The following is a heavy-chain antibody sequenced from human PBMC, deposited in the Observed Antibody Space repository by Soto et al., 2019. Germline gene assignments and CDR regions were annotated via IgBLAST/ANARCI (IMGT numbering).Heavy chain of an antibody. CDR1: NGSFMGYY. CDR3: ASLTGGRFLDKGDY. J-gene: IGHJ4*02. Sequence: QVQLHQWGAGLLKPSETLSLTCGVYNGSFMGYYWTWVRQPPGKGLEWIGQINHFGSPNYNPSLKRRVAIAIDTSKHQFSLSLRSLTAADTAVYYCASLTGGRFLDKGDYWGQGILVTVSS. CDR2: INHFGSP. D-gene: IGHD3-3*01. V-gene: IGHV4-34*01.